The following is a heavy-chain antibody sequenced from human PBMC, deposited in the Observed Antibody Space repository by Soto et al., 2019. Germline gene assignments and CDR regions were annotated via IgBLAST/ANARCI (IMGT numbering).Heavy chain of an antibody. CDR2: ISAHNGST. Sequence: VHLVQSGAEVKKPGASVKVSCKASGYTFTSYGITWVRQAPRQGLEWWEWISAHNGSTDYAQKLQGRVIVTRTTPTTPAYMEIMSPRSDVTAVYYYAKVKYAKTWGQGALLTVSS. J-gene: IGHJ5*02. V-gene: IGHV1-18*01. CDR1: GYTFTSYG. CDR3: AKVKYAKT. D-gene: IGHD2-2*01.